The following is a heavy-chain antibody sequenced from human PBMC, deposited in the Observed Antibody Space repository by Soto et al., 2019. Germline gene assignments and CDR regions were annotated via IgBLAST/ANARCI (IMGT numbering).Heavy chain of an antibody. Sequence: PGGSLRLSCAASGFTFSTFAMTWVRQAPGKGLEWVSVISSNGSNTYYADSVKGRFTISRDNSKNTLYLQMNSLRAEDTAVYYCARRAPYSSGWSSNRGYWGQGTLVTVSS. CDR3: ARRAPYSSGWSSNRGY. CDR2: ISSNGSNT. D-gene: IGHD6-19*01. J-gene: IGHJ4*02. CDR1: GFTFSTFA. V-gene: IGHV3-30*01.